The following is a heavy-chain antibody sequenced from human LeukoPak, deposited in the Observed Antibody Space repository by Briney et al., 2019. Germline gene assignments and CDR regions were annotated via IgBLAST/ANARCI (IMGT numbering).Heavy chain of an antibody. CDR3: ASHCTNGVRLYYYYGMDV. D-gene: IGHD2-8*01. J-gene: IGHJ6*02. CDR1: GGTFSSYA. V-gene: IGHV1-69*13. Sequence: SVKVSCKASGGTFSSYAISWVRQAPGQGLEWMGGIIPIFGTANYAQKFQGRVTITADESTSTAYMELSSLRSEDTAVYYCASHCTNGVRLYYYYGMDVWGQGTTVTVSS. CDR2: IIPIFGTA.